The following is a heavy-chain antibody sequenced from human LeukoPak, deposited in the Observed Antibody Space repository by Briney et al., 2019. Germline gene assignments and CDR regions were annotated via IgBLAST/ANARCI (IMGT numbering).Heavy chain of an antibody. CDR2: IYYSGST. Sequence: PSETLSLTCTVSGGSISSGDYYWSWIRQPPGKGLEWIGHIYYSGSTYYNPSLKSRVTISVDTSKNQFSLKLSSVTAADTAVYYCARVEFPYCSGGSCHHDAFDIWGQGTMVTVSS. V-gene: IGHV4-30-4*01. CDR1: GGSISSGDYY. D-gene: IGHD2-15*01. J-gene: IGHJ3*02. CDR3: ARVEFPYCSGGSCHHDAFDI.